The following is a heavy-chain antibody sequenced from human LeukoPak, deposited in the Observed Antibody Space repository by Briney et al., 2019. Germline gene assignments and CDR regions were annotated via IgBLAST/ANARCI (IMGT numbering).Heavy chain of an antibody. CDR1: GYTFTRYG. V-gene: IGHV1-18*01. CDR3: ARGNCRSTECYTDDAFDI. D-gene: IGHD2-2*02. Sequence: ASVTVSCKASGYTFTRYGISWVRQAPGQGLEGMGWISPYNGNTNYAQTIQDRVTMTTDTSTSTGYMELRGLRSDDTAVYYCARGNCRSTECYTDDAFDIWGQGTMVTVSS. CDR2: ISPYNGNT. J-gene: IGHJ3*02.